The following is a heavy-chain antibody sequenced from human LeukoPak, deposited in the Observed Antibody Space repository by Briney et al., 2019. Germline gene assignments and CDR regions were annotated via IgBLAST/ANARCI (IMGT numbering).Heavy chain of an antibody. V-gene: IGHV3-30*02. Sequence: GGSLRLSCAASGFTFSTYGMHWVRQAPGRGLEWVAIIRYDGSNKYYADSVKGRFTISRDNSKNSLYLQMNSLRAEDTAVYYCARDLAMEYFDYWGQGTLVTVSS. CDR2: IRYDGSNK. J-gene: IGHJ4*02. CDR1: GFTFSTYG. D-gene: IGHD5-18*01. CDR3: ARDLAMEYFDY.